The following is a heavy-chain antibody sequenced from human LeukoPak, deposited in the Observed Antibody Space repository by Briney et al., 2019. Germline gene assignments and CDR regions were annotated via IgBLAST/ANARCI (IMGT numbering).Heavy chain of an antibody. V-gene: IGHV4-34*01. J-gene: IGHJ4*02. CDR3: ARGSLRPGIAVAGHFDY. D-gene: IGHD6-19*01. CDR1: GGSFSDYY. CDR2: INHSGST. Sequence: PSETLSLTCAVYGGSFSDYYWSWIRQPPGKGLEWIGEINHSGSTNYNPSLKSRVTISVDTSKNQFSLKLSSVTAADTAVYYCARGSLRPGIAVAGHFDYWGQGTLVTVSS.